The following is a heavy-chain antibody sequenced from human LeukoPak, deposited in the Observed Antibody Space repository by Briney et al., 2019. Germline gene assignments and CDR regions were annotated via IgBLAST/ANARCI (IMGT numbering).Heavy chain of an antibody. CDR3: ARVRGDLPGSAFYYYMDV. D-gene: IGHD2-15*01. V-gene: IGHV3-30*04. Sequence: GGSLRLSCAASGFTFSSYAMHWVRQAPGKGLEWVAVISYDGSNKYYADSVKGRFTISRDNSKNTLYLQMNSLRAEDTAVYYCARVRGDLPGSAFYYYMDVWGKGTTVTIS. CDR2: ISYDGSNK. J-gene: IGHJ6*03. CDR1: GFTFSSYA.